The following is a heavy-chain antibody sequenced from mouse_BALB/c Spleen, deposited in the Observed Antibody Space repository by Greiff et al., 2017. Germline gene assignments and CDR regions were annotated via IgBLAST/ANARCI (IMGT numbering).Heavy chain of an antibody. CDR1: GFTFSSYG. D-gene: IGHD2-13*01. V-gene: IGHV5-6*01. Sequence: EVQLVESGGDLVKPGGSLKLSCAASGFTFSSYGMSWVRQTPDKRLEWVATISSGGSYTYYPDSVKGRFTISRDNAKNTLYLQMSSLKSEDTAMYYCARGDYYWGQGTLVTVSA. CDR2: ISSGGSYT. CDR3: ARGDYY. J-gene: IGHJ3*01.